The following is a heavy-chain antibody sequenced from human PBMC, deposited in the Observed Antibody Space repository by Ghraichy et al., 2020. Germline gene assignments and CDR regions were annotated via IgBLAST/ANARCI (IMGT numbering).Heavy chain of an antibody. CDR1: GGSISSYY. CDR3: ACHPGNVFDLNNWFDP. J-gene: IGHJ5*02. V-gene: IGHV4-59*08. CDR2: IYYSGST. Sequence: SETLSLTCTVSGGSISSYYWSWIRQPPGKGLGWIGYIYYSGSTNYNPSLKSRVTISVDTSKNQFSLKLSSVTAADTAVYYCACHPGNVFDLNNWFDPWGQGTLVTVSS. D-gene: IGHD3-9*01.